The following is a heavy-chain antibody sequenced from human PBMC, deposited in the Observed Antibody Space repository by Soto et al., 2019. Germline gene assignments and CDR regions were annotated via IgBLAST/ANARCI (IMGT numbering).Heavy chain of an antibody. D-gene: IGHD3-22*01. CDR1: GGSISSNDW. Sequence: QVQLQESGPGLVKPSGTLSLTCAVSGGSISSNDWWTWLRQPPGKGLEWIAEMFHSGSTNYNPSLKSRVTMSVDKSKNQFSLKLSSVTAADTAVYYCASTYHYDSSGYLYYFDYWGQGTLVTVSS. CDR2: MFHSGST. CDR3: ASTYHYDSSGYLYYFDY. J-gene: IGHJ4*02. V-gene: IGHV4-4*02.